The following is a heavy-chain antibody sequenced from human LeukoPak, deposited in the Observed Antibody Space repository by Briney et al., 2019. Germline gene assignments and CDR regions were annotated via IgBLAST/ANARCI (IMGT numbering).Heavy chain of an antibody. J-gene: IGHJ4*02. Sequence: SETLSLTCTVSGGSISSSSYYWGWIRQPPGKGLGWIGSIYYSGSTYYNPSLKSRVTMSVDTSKNQFSLKLSSVTAADTAVYYCARGPGMATIKDWGQGTLVTVSS. CDR3: ARGPGMATIKD. CDR1: GGSISSSSYY. D-gene: IGHD5-24*01. V-gene: IGHV4-39*07. CDR2: IYYSGST.